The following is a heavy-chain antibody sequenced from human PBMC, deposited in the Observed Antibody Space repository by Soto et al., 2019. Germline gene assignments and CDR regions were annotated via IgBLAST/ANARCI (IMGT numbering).Heavy chain of an antibody. V-gene: IGHV4-39*01. D-gene: IGHD4-17*01. CDR1: GASTSRSSYY. Sequence: SEILSLTCSVSGASTSRSSYYWGWIRQPPGKGLEWIGNINYSGSTYYNPSLKSRVTISVDTSKNQFSLNLSSVTAADTAVYYCARTYYGGPGYWGQGTLVTVSS. J-gene: IGHJ4*02. CDR2: INYSGST. CDR3: ARTYYGGPGY.